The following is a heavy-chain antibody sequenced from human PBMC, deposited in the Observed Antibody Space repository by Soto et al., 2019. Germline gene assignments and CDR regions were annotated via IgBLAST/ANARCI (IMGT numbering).Heavy chain of an antibody. CDR3: ARTTYYYDSSGYYYYGMDV. V-gene: IGHV4-61*01. D-gene: IGHD3-22*01. CDR1: GGSVSSGSYY. CDR2: IYYSGST. J-gene: IGHJ6*02. Sequence: SETLSLTCTVSGGSVSSGSYYWSWIRQPPGKGLEWIGYIYYSGSTNYNPSLKSRVTISVDTSKNQFSLKLSSVTAADTAVYYCARTTYYYDSSGYYYYGMDVWGQGTTVTVSS.